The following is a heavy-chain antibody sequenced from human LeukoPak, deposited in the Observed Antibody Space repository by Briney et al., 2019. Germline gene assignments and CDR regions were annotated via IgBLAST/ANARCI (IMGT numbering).Heavy chain of an antibody. D-gene: IGHD3-22*01. CDR2: INHSGST. Sequence: SETLSLTCAVYGGSFSGYYWSWIRLPPGKGLEWIGEINHSGSTNYNPSLKSRVTISVDTSKNQFSLKLSSVTAADTAVYYCAREEDYYDSSGYYSIAFDIWGQGTMVTVSS. V-gene: IGHV4-34*01. J-gene: IGHJ3*02. CDR1: GGSFSGYY. CDR3: AREEDYYDSSGYYSIAFDI.